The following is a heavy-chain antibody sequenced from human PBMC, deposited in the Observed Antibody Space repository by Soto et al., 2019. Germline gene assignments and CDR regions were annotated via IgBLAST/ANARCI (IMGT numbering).Heavy chain of an antibody. CDR1: GFYVITYS. CDR2: ISSCAVDI. CDR3: VRGGLHYYDTERLCFDN. D-gene: IGHD3-22*01. Sequence: GESLSLSCAVSGFYVITYSLSWVWHPPANGLGWEGSISSCAVDIDYANSVKDRRINSRNNATNTLYLQMNSPRAEDTATYYYVRGGLHYYDTERLCFDNWGQGTLVTVSS. V-gene: IGHV3-21*01. J-gene: IGHJ4*02.